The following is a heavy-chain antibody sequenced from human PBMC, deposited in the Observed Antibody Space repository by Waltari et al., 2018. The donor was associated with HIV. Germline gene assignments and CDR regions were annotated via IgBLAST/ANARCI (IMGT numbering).Heavy chain of an antibody. CDR2: ISNSGNTI. D-gene: IGHD5-18*01. V-gene: IGHV3-48*04. CDR1: GLRFSSSR. Sequence: EVQLVESGGDLVQPGGSLRLACAASGLRFSSSRRNWVRRAPGKGLEWISYISNSGNTIDYADSVKGRFTISRDNAKNSLSLQMHSLRAEVTAVYYCARARGYSYGYEDYWGQGALVTVSS. J-gene: IGHJ4*02. CDR3: ARARGYSYGYEDY.